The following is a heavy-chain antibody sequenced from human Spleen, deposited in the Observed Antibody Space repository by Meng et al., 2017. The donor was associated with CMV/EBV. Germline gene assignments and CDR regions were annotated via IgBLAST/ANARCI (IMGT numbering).Heavy chain of an antibody. CDR3: ATYLTHYFDY. CDR2: FNPSDGST. CDR1: AGSFSSYT. V-gene: IGHV1-46*01. Sequence: ASVKVSCKASAGSFSSYTFNWVRQAPGQGLEWMGIFNPSDGSTRYAQKFQARVTVTRDTSTSTVYMELSSLRSEDTAVYYCATYLTHYFDYWGQGTLVTVSS. J-gene: IGHJ4*02. D-gene: IGHD3-16*01.